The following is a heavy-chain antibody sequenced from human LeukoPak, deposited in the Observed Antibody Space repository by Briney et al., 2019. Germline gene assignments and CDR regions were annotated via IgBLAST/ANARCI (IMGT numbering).Heavy chain of an antibody. D-gene: IGHD2-2*01. CDR3: ARDAEYQLLYDAFDM. CDR1: GFTFSNYE. V-gene: IGHV3-48*03. Sequence: PGGSLILSCAASGFTFSNYEMNWVRQAPGKGLEGVSYISSSGSTIYYADSVKGRFTISRDNPKNLLYLQMNSLRAEDTAVYYCARDAEYQLLYDAFDMWGQGTMVTVSS. J-gene: IGHJ3*02. CDR2: ISSSGSTI.